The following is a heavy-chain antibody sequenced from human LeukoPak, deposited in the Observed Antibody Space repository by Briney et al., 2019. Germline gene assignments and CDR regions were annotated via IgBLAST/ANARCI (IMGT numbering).Heavy chain of an antibody. Sequence: SQTLSLTCTVSGGSISSGDYYWSWIRQPPGKGLEWIGEINHSGSTNYNPSLKSRVTISVDTSKNQFSLKLSSVTAADTAVYYCARQAPGYSYGYVYWGQGTLVTVSS. J-gene: IGHJ4*02. CDR1: GGSISSGDYY. CDR2: INHSGST. V-gene: IGHV4-39*01. CDR3: ARQAPGYSYGYVY. D-gene: IGHD5-18*01.